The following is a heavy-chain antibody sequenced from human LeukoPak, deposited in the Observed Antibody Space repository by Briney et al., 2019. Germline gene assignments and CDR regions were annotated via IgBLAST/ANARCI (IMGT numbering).Heavy chain of an antibody. Sequence: PGGSLRLSCAASGFIFSTYGMHWVRQAPGKGLEWVAVISDDGSNKYYADSVKGRFTISRDNSKNTLYLQMNSLRAEDTAVYYCAKDLGLPGYMDVWGKGTTVTISS. V-gene: IGHV3-30*18. CDR2: ISDDGSNK. D-gene: IGHD3-10*01. CDR1: GFIFSTYG. CDR3: AKDLGLPGYMDV. J-gene: IGHJ6*03.